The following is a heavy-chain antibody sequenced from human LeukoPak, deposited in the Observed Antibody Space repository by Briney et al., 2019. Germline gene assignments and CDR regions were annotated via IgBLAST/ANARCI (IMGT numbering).Heavy chain of an antibody. J-gene: IGHJ6*04. CDR1: GFTFSRHG. Sequence: PGGSPRLSCAASGFTFSRHGMHWVRQAPGKGLEWVAFIRYDGSEKYYANSVKGRFIISRDNSENTLYLQLNSLRPEDTAVYYCARDGDPLVWDVWGKGTTVTVSS. CDR3: ARDGDPLVWDV. CDR2: IRYDGSEK. V-gene: IGHV3-30*02. D-gene: IGHD6-13*01.